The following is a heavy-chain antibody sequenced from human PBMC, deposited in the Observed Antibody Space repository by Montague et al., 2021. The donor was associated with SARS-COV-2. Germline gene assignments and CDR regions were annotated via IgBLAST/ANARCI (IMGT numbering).Heavy chain of an antibody. CDR3: ARGIWFGELLTGYYYYGMDV. CDR1: GDSVSSNSAA. Sequence: CAISGDSVSSNSAAWNWMRQSPSRGLEWLGRTYYRSKWYNDYAVSVKSRITINPDTSKNQFSLQLNSVTPEDTAVYYCARGIWFGELLTGYYYYGMDVWGQGTTVTVSS. CDR2: TYYRSKWYN. J-gene: IGHJ6*02. V-gene: IGHV6-1*01. D-gene: IGHD3-10*01.